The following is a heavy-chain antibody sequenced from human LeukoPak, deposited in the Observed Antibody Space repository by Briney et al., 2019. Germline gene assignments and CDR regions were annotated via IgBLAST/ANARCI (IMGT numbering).Heavy chain of an antibody. CDR3: ARAGSKGAFGY. J-gene: IGHJ4*02. V-gene: IGHV3-48*01. CDR1: GFTFSSYS. D-gene: IGHD1-26*01. Sequence: GRSLRLSCAASGFTFSSYSMNWVRQAPGKGLEWVSYISSSSSTIYYADSVKGRFTISRDNAKNSLYLQMNSLRAEDTAVYYCARAGSKGAFGYWGQGTLVTVSS. CDR2: ISSSSSTI.